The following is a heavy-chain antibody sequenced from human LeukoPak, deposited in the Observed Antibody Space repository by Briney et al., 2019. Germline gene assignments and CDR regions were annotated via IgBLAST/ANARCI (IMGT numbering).Heavy chain of an antibody. J-gene: IGHJ4*02. CDR2: ISTDESST. CDR3: ARGRSGYFFDN. V-gene: IGHV3-74*01. Sequence: GGTLRLSCAASGFTFSNFWMHWVRQTPGRGLVWVSRISTDESSTDYADSVRGRFTVSRDNAKNTLYLQINSLRAEDTAVYYCARGRSGYFFDNWGQGTLVTVSS. CDR1: GFTFSNFW.